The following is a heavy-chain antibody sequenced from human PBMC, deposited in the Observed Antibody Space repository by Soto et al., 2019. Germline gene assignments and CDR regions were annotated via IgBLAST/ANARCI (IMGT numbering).Heavy chain of an antibody. CDR3: GRISSQGDYAY. D-gene: IGHD3-16*01. Sequence: QVQLQESGPGVVKPSETLSLTCTISGGSISGYYWTWIRQSPGKGLEYIGYIYSGNTNYNPSLNSRVTMSVDTSKNHFSLKLSSVTAADTAVYYCGRISSQGDYAYWGQGTLVTVSS. J-gene: IGHJ4*02. CDR2: IYSGNT. V-gene: IGHV4-59*08. CDR1: GGSISGYY.